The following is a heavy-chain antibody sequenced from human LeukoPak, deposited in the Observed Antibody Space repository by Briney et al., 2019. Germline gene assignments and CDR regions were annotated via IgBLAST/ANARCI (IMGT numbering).Heavy chain of an antibody. CDR1: GFPFTVYP. J-gene: IGHJ6*02. Sequence: PGGSLRLSCAASGFPFTVYPTHWVRQAPGKGLEWVSVSSSDETYKFYADSVRGRFTISRDNSKNRLYLQMSDLRAEDTAVYYCACGDYVNNYGMDVWGQGTTVTVSS. CDR3: ACGDYVNNYGMDV. CDR2: SSSDETYK. V-gene: IGHV3-30-3*01. D-gene: IGHD4-17*01.